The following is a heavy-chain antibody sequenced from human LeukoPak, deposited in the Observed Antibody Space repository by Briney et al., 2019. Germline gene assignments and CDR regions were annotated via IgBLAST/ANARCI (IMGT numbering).Heavy chain of an antibody. CDR3: AGTMVRGVILGKSPTGFDP. CDR2: INHSGST. V-gene: IGHV4-34*01. D-gene: IGHD3-10*01. CDR1: GGSFSGYY. Sequence: SETLSLTCAVYGGSFSGYYWSWIRQPPGKGPEWIGEINHSGSTNYNPSLKSRVTISVDTSKNQFSLKLGSVTAADTAVYYCAGTMVRGVILGKSPTGFDPWGQGTLVTVSS. J-gene: IGHJ5*02.